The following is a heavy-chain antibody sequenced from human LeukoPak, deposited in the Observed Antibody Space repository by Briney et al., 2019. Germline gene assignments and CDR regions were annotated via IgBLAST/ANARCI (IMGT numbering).Heavy chain of an antibody. V-gene: IGHV1-18*01. CDR2: ISAYNGNT. CDR3: ARVGAPWYYYYYLDV. J-gene: IGHJ6*03. Sequence: GASVKVSCKASGYTFSSYGISWVRQAPGQGLEWMGWISAYNGNTNYAQKFQGRVTMTTDTSTSTAYMELRSLRSDDTAVYYCARVGAPWYYYYYLDVWGKGTTVTVSS. CDR1: GYTFSSYG.